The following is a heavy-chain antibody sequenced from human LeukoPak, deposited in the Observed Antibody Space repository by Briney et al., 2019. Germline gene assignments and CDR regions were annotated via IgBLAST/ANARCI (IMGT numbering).Heavy chain of an antibody. CDR1: GFTFSNYA. CDR3: ARDPNGNYVGAFDFQR. V-gene: IGHV3-23*01. J-gene: IGHJ1*01. D-gene: IGHD4-17*01. CDR2: ICGAGT. Sequence: GGALRLSCAASGFTFSNYALTWLRQAPGRGLEWVSSICGAGTYYAYSAKGRFSISRGNYKNTLYLQMSSLRAEDTAVYYCARDPNGNYVGAFDFQRWGQGTLVTVSS.